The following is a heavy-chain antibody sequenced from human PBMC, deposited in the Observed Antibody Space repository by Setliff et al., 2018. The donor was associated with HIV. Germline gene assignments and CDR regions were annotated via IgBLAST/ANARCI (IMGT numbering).Heavy chain of an antibody. V-gene: IGHV4-59*08. J-gene: IGHJ3*01. D-gene: IGHD4-17*01. CDR2: IYYSATP. Sequence: KASETLSLTCTVSGASMRTNYWSWIRQFPGRGLEWIGSIYYSATPHYNPSLKSRVTILEDMSSKQFSLKLSAVTAADSAVYYCARQITSVTPEMLVVNDAFDVWGQGKMVTVSS. CDR3: ARQITSVTPEMLVVNDAFDV. CDR1: GASMRTNY.